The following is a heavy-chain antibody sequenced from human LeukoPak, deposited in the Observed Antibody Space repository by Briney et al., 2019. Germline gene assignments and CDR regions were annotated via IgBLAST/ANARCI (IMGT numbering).Heavy chain of an antibody. J-gene: IGHJ6*04. CDR1: GFTFSSYT. CDR3: AELGITMIGGV. Sequence: GGSLRLSCAASGFTFSSYTMNWVRQAPGKGLEWVSSITSSSSFIYYADSLKGRFTISRDNAKNSLYLQMNSLRAEDTAVYYCAELGITMIGGVWGKGTTVTISS. CDR2: ITSSSSFI. D-gene: IGHD3-10*02. V-gene: IGHV3-21*01.